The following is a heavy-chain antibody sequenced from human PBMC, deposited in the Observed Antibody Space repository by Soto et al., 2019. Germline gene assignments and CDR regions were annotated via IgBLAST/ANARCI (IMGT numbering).Heavy chain of an antibody. J-gene: IGHJ3*02. CDR3: ARRQLGIAVAVLAFDI. D-gene: IGHD6-19*01. CDR1: GGSISSSSYY. Sequence: QLQLQESGPGLVKPSETLSLTCTVSGGSISSSSYYWGWIRQPPGKGLEWIGSIYYSGSTYYNPSLKSRVTISVDTSKNQFYLKLSSVTAADTAVYYCARRQLGIAVAVLAFDIWGQGTMVTVSS. V-gene: IGHV4-39*01. CDR2: IYYSGST.